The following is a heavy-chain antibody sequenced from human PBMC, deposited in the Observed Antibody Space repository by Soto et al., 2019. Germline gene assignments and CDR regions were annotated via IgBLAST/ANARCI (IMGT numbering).Heavy chain of an antibody. CDR2: ISYDGSNK. V-gene: IGHV3-30-3*01. D-gene: IGHD2-21*02. J-gene: IGHJ4*02. Sequence: SLRLSCAASEFTFSSYAMHWVRQAPGKGLEWVAVISYDGSNKYYADSVKGRFTISRDNSKNTLYLQMNSLRAEDTAVYYCARDGNIVVVTAAAYYFDYWGQGTLVNVSS. CDR1: EFTFSSYA. CDR3: ARDGNIVVVTAAAYYFDY.